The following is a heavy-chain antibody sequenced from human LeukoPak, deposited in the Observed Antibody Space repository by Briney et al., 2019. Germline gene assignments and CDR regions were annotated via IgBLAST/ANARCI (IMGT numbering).Heavy chain of an antibody. CDR2: IYYSGST. J-gene: IGHJ4*02. CDR3: ARHRVDIVVVPAAISD. D-gene: IGHD2-2*03. CDR1: GGSISSSSYY. Sequence: SETLSLTCTVSGGSISSSSYYWGWIRQPPGKGLEWIGSIYYSGSTYYNPSLKSRVTISVDTSKNQFSLKLSSVTAADTAVYYCARHRVDIVVVPAAISDWGQGTLVTVSS. V-gene: IGHV4-39*01.